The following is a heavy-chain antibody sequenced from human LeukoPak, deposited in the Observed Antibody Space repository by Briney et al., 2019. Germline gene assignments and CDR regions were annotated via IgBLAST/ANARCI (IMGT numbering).Heavy chain of an antibody. CDR2: ISSSSSYT. J-gene: IGHJ4*02. V-gene: IGHV3-11*06. D-gene: IGHD3-22*01. CDR3: ARERDYSSGYYAPGTFDY. CDR1: GFTFSDYY. Sequence: GRPLRLSCAASGFTFSDYYMSWIRQPPGRGLEWVSYISSSSSYTNYADSVKGRFTISRDNAKNSLYRQMNSLRAEDTAVYYCARERDYSSGYYAPGTFDYWGQGTLVTVSS.